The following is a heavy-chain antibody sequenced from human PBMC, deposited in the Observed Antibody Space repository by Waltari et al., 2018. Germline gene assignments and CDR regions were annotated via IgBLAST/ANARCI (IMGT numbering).Heavy chain of an antibody. D-gene: IGHD2-21*01. CDR1: GGSISGGVYY. Sequence: QVQLQASGPGLVQPSQTLSLTCPVSGGSISGGVYYWTWIRQHPGKGLEWIGYIYYSGSTYYNPSLKSRVTISVDTSKNQFSLKLSSVTAADTAVYYCARVPVGGDGYNYYFDYWGQGTLVTVSS. CDR3: ARVPVGGDGYNYYFDY. CDR2: IYYSGST. V-gene: IGHV4-31*03. J-gene: IGHJ4*02.